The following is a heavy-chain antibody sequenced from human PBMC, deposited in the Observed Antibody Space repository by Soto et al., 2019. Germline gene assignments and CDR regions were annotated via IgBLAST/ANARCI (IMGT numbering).Heavy chain of an antibody. V-gene: IGHV4-59*11. CDR3: ASNSGYDHFDF. J-gene: IGHJ4*02. Sequence: SSETLSLTCTVSRGSIRSHYWSWVRQPPGKGLEWIGYIYHSGATNYNPSLKSRVTMSVDTSKNQISLKLSSVTAADTAVYYCASNSGYDHFDFWGQGALVTVSS. D-gene: IGHD5-12*01. CDR2: IYHSGAT. CDR1: RGSIRSHY.